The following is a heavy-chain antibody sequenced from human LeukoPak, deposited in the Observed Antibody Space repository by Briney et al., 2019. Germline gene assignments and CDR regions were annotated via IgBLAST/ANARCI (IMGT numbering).Heavy chain of an antibody. CDR2: ISGSGGST. CDR1: GFTFSSYA. J-gene: IGHJ5*02. CDR3: ANPPVWRGDWFDP. V-gene: IGHV3-23*01. D-gene: IGHD2-8*01. Sequence: PRGSLRLSCAASGFTFSSYAMSWVRQAPGKGLEWVSAISGSGGSTYYADSVKGRFTISRDNSKNTLYLQMNSLRAEDTAVYYCANPPVWRGDWFDPWGQGTLVTVSS.